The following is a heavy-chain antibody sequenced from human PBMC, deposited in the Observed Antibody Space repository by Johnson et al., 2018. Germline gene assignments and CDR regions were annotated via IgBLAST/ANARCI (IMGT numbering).Heavy chain of an antibody. V-gene: IGHV3-7*01. CDR3: ARDVFLTRGYQLLSGYFQH. D-gene: IGHD2-2*01. Sequence: VQLVQSGGGLVQPGRSLRLSCAASGFTFSSYSMNWVRQAPGKGLEWVANIKQDGSEKYYVDSMKGRFTISRDNAKNSLYLQMNSLRAEDTAVYYCARDVFLTRGYQLLSGYFQHWGQGTLVTVAS. CDR2: IKQDGSEK. J-gene: IGHJ1*01. CDR1: GFTFSSYS.